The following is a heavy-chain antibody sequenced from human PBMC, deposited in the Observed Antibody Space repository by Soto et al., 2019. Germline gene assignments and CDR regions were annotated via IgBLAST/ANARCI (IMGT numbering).Heavy chain of an antibody. CDR1: GGPFSGYY. CDR3: ARADHYFDS. V-gene: IGHV4-34*01. J-gene: IGHJ4*02. Sequence: SETLSLTCAVYGGPFSGYYWSWIRQPPGKGLEWIGEINHSGSTNYNPSLKSRVTISVDTSKNQFSLKLSSVTAAGTAVYYSARADHYFDSWGQGTLVTVSS. CDR2: INHSGST.